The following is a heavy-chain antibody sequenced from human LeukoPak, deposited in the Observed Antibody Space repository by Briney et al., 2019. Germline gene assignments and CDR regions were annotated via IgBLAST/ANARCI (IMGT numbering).Heavy chain of an antibody. Sequence: ASVKVYCKASGYIFTSSVNYGMNWVRQAPGQGLEWMGWINTNTGNPTYAQGFTGRFVFSLDTSVNTAYLQISSLKAEDTAVYYCARGWERWYFDLWGRGTLVTVSS. D-gene: IGHD1-26*01. CDR3: ARGWERWYFDL. CDR2: INTNTGNP. CDR1: GYIFTSSV. J-gene: IGHJ2*01. V-gene: IGHV7-4-1*02.